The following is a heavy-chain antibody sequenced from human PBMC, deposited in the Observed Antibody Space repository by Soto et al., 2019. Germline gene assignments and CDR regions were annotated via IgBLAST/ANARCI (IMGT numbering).Heavy chain of an antibody. D-gene: IGHD3-10*01. Sequence: GGSLRLSCAASGFTVSSNYMSWVRQAPGKGLEWVSVIYSGGSTYYADSVKGRFTISRDNSKNTLYLQMNSLRAEDTAVYYCARGGRLLWFGESTDAFDIWGQGTMVTVSS. CDR2: IYSGGST. V-gene: IGHV3-53*01. J-gene: IGHJ3*02. CDR1: GFTVSSNY. CDR3: ARGGRLLWFGESTDAFDI.